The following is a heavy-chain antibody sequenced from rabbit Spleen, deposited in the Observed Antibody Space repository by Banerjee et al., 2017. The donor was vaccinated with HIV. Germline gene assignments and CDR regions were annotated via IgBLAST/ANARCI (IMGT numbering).Heavy chain of an antibody. CDR3: ARSYGNSGSDYYFNL. J-gene: IGHJ4*01. V-gene: IGHV1S40*01. CDR1: GFSFSSGYY. D-gene: IGHD1-1*01. CDR2: IYTTGSGSA. Sequence: QSLEESGGDLVKPGASLTLTCTASGFSFSSGYYMCWVRQAPGKGLEWIACIYTTGSGSAYYASWAKGRFTISKTSSTTVTLQMTSLTAADTATYFCARSYGNSGSDYYFNLWGPGTLVTVS.